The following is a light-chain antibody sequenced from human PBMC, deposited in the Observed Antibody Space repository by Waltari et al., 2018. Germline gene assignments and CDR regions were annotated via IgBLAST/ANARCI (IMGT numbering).Light chain of an antibody. V-gene: IGLV2-14*03. J-gene: IGLJ2*01. CDR2: YVA. CDR1: RSDIGGYNY. CDR3: SSYIDSSTLEL. Sequence: QSALTQPASVSGSPGQSITISCTGTRSDIGGYNYVSWYQQVPGKAPKLIIYYVANRPSGVSSRFSGSKSGNTASLTISGLQAEDEANYYCSSYIDSSTLELFGGGTSLTVL.